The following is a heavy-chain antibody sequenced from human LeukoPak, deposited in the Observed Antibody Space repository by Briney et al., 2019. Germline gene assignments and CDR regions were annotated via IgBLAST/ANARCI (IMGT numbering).Heavy chain of an antibody. CDR2: MNPNSGNT. Sequence: ASVKASCKASGYTFTSYDINWVRQATGQGLEWMGWMNPNSGNTGYAQKFQGRVTMTRNTSISTAYMELSSLRSEDTAVYYCARYYGGNRWNYYYYYYMDVWGKGTTVTVSS. D-gene: IGHD4-23*01. CDR1: GYTFTSYD. V-gene: IGHV1-8*01. J-gene: IGHJ6*03. CDR3: ARYYGGNRWNYYYYYYMDV.